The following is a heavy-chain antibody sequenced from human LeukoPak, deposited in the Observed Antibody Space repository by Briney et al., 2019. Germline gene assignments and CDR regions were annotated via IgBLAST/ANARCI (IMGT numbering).Heavy chain of an antibody. CDR3: AKEGPEYYDILTGYYIDY. D-gene: IGHD3-9*01. CDR2: ISGSGGST. CDR1: GFTFSSYA. Sequence: GGSLRLSCAASGFTFSSYAMSWVRQAPGKGLEWVSAISGSGGSTYYADSVKGRFTISRDNSKNTLYLQMNSLRAEDTAVYYCAKEGPEYYDILTGYYIDYWGQGTLVTVSP. V-gene: IGHV3-23*01. J-gene: IGHJ4*02.